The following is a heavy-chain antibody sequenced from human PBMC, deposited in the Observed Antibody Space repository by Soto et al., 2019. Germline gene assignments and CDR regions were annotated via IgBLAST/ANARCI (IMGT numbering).Heavy chain of an antibody. Sequence: ETLSLTCTVSGGSISTSSYYWGWIRQPPGKGLEWIGSIYYSGSTYYNPSLKSRVTISVDTSKNQSSLKLSSVTAADTAVYYCARHVLVAARPRPFDYWGQGTLVTVS. CDR2: IYYSGST. CDR3: ARHVLVAARPRPFDY. CDR1: GGSISTSSYY. V-gene: IGHV4-39*01. D-gene: IGHD6-6*01. J-gene: IGHJ4*02.